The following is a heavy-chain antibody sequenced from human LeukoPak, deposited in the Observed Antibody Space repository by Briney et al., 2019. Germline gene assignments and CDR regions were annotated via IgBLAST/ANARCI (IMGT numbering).Heavy chain of an antibody. CDR3: ARDPAPYSSSWYALHFDY. CDR1: GYTFTSYG. V-gene: IGHV1-18*01. CDR2: ISAYNGNT. Sequence: ASVKVSCKASGYTFTSYGISWGRQAPGQGLEWMGWISAYNGNTNYAQKLQGRVTMTTDTSTSTAYMELRSLRSGDTAVYYCARDPAPYSSSWYALHFDYWGQGTLVTVSS. D-gene: IGHD6-13*01. J-gene: IGHJ4*02.